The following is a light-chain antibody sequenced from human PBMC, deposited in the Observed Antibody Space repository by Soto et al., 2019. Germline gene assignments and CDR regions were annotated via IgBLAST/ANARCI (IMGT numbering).Light chain of an antibody. Sequence: DIQLTQSPSFLSASVGDRVTITCRASQGISSYLAWYQLKPGKAPKLLISTASTVTSGVPSRFSGSGSGTEFTLTISLLQHEDFATYYCQQLDNYPLTFGQGTKVEIK. CDR3: QQLDNYPLT. V-gene: IGKV1-9*01. CDR2: TAS. J-gene: IGKJ1*01. CDR1: QGISSY.